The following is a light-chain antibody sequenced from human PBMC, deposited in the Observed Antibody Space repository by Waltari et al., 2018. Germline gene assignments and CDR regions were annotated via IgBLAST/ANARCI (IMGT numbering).Light chain of an antibody. J-gene: IGLJ1*01. CDR3: CSYAGSSIPYV. V-gene: IGLV2-23*02. CDR2: EVS. Sequence: QSALTQPASVSGSPGQSITISCTGTSSDVGSYNLVSWYQQHPGKAPKLMILEVSKRPSGVSNRFSGSKSGNTASLTISGLQAEDEADYYCCSYAGSSIPYVFGTGTKVTVL. CDR1: SSDVGSYNL.